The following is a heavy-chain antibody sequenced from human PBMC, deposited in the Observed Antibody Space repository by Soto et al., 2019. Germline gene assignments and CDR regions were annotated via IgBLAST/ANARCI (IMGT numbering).Heavy chain of an antibody. CDR3: ASEELGPVWYYDSSCYRGAFDI. J-gene: IGHJ3*02. CDR2: IYYSGST. Sequence: QVQLQESGPGLVKPSQTLSLTCTVSGGSISSGDYYWSWIRQPPGKGLEWIGYIYYSGSTYYNPSLQSRLPISVDTSKNHFSLKRSSVTAADTAVYYCASEELGPVWYYDSSCYRGAFDIWGQGTMVTVSS. D-gene: IGHD3-22*01. V-gene: IGHV4-30-4*01. CDR1: GGSISSGDYY.